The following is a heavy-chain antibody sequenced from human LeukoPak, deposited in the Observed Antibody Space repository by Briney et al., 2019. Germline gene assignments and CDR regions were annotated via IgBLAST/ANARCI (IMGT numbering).Heavy chain of an antibody. CDR2: ISTTVGNT. D-gene: IGHD3-10*01. J-gene: IGHJ3*02. CDR1: GFTFSTSA. V-gene: IGHV3-23*01. CDR3: AKDVSSGSYYMEPDAFDI. Sequence: QPGGSLRLSCAASGFTFSTSAMSWVRQAPGKVLEWVSSISTTVGNTYYADSVKGRFTISRDNSNNTLYLQMNSLTAEDTAVYYCAKDVSSGSYYMEPDAFDIWGQGTMVTVSS.